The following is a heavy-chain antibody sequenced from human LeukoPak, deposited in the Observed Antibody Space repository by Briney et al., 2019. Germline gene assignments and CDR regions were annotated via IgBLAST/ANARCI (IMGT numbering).Heavy chain of an antibody. Sequence: ASVKVSCKASGYTFTSYGISWVRQAPGQGLEWMGWISAYNGNTNYAQKLQGRVTMTTDTSTSTAYMELRSLRSDDTAAYYCASTYGSGSYSDAFDIWGQGTMVTASS. CDR1: GYTFTSYG. CDR3: ASTYGSGSYSDAFDI. D-gene: IGHD3-10*01. CDR2: ISAYNGNT. V-gene: IGHV1-18*01. J-gene: IGHJ3*02.